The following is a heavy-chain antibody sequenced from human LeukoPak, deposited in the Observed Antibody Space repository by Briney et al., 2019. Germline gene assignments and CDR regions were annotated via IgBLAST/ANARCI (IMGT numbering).Heavy chain of an antibody. CDR2: IYYSGST. J-gene: IGHJ5*02. D-gene: IGHD2-2*01. Sequence: SETLSLTCTVSGDSISSSSYYWGWIRQPPGKGLEWIVSIYYSGSTYYNPSLKSRLTISVVTSKNQSSLKLSSVTAADTAVYYCARHRYCSSTSCSNPANWFDPWGQGTLVTVSS. V-gene: IGHV4-39*01. CDR3: ARHRYCSSTSCSNPANWFDP. CDR1: GDSISSSSYY.